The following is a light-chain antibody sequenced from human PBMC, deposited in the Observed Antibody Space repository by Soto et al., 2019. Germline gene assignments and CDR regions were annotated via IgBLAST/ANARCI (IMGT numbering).Light chain of an antibody. CDR3: QQSYNTRA. CDR2: AAS. J-gene: IGKJ2*01. Sequence: DIQMTQSPSSLSASVGDRVTITCRASHTISDYLNWYQQKPGKAPKVLIYAASSLQNGVPSRFSGSGSGTEFTLNISSLQPEDSATYYGQQSYNTRAFRQGTKVDIX. CDR1: HTISDY. V-gene: IGKV1-39*01.